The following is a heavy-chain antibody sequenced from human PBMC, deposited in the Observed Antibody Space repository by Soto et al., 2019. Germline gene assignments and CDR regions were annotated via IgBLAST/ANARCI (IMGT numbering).Heavy chain of an antibody. J-gene: IGHJ4*02. CDR1: GGTLSSYT. V-gene: IGHV1-69*02. Sequence: SVKVCCKASGGTLSSYTMSWVRQATGQGLEWMGRIIPILGIANYAQKFQGRVTITADKSTSTAYMELSSLRSEDTAVYYCARGPAVVPAAIIGPFDYWGQGTLVTVSS. CDR3: ARGPAVVPAAIIGPFDY. CDR2: IIPILGIA. D-gene: IGHD2-2*02.